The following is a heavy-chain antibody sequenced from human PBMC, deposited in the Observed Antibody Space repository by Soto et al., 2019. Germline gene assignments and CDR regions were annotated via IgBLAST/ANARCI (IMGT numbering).Heavy chain of an antibody. CDR1: GFTFSNFW. CDR3: ARDLRYCSGGTCYLYYYGMDV. Sequence: EVQLVESGGGLIQPGTSLRLSCAASGFTFSNFWMHWVRQAPGRGLVWVARIISDGSSTSYADSVKGRFTISRDNAKNTLYVQMNSLRAEDTAVYYCARDLRYCSGGTCYLYYYGMDVWGPGTTVTVSS. D-gene: IGHD2-15*01. J-gene: IGHJ6*02. CDR2: IISDGSST. V-gene: IGHV3-74*01.